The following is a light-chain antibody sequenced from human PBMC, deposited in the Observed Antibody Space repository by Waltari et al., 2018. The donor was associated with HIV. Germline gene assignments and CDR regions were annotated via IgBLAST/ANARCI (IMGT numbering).Light chain of an antibody. Sequence: QSVLTQPPSVSGAPGQRVTISCTGSSPNLGAGYDVQWYQQLPGTAPKLLIYTNSNRPSGVPDRFSGSKSGTSASLAITGLQADDEAHYYCQSYDSSLSDSVVFGGGTTLTVL. CDR2: TNS. CDR1: SPNLGAGYD. V-gene: IGLV1-40*01. J-gene: IGLJ2*01. CDR3: QSYDSSLSDSVV.